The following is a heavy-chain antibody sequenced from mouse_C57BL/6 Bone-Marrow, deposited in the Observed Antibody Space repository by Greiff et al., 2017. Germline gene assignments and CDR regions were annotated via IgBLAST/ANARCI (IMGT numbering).Heavy chain of an antibody. Sequence: EVKLVESGGGLVKPGGSLKLSCAASGFTFSSYAMSWVRQTPEKRLEWVAIISDGGSYTYYPDNVKGRFTISRDNAKNNLYLQMRHLKSEDTARYYCAREDCYGSSSFAYWGQGTLVTVSA. CDR3: AREDCYGSSSFAY. CDR2: ISDGGSYT. CDR1: GFTFSSYA. J-gene: IGHJ3*01. V-gene: IGHV5-4*01. D-gene: IGHD1-1*01.